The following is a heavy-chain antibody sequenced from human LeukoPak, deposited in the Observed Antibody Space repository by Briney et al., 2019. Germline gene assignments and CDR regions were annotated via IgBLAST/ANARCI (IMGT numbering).Heavy chain of an antibody. CDR2: IYYSGST. D-gene: IGHD2-2*02. CDR3: ARDRGYCSSTSCYTRFDY. V-gene: IGHV4-59*01. CDR1: GGSISSYY. Sequence: SETLSLTSTVSGGSISSYYWSWLRQPPGKGLEWIGYIYYSGSTNYNPSLKSRVTISVDTSKNQFSLKLSSVTAADTAVYYCARDRGYCSSTSCYTRFDYWGQGTLVTVSS. J-gene: IGHJ4*02.